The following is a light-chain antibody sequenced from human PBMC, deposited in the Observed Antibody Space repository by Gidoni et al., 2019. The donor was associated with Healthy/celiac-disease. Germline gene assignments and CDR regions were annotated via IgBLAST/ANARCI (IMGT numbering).Light chain of an antibody. CDR2: DVS. V-gene: IGLV2-14*01. CDR1: SSDVGGYNY. J-gene: IGLJ3*02. CDR3: SSYTSSSTLV. Sequence: QSALTQPASVSGSLGQPITISCPGTSSDVGGYNYVSCYQQHPSKAPKLMIYDVSNRPSGVSNRFSGSKSDNAASLTISGLQAEDEADYYSSSYTSSSTLVFGGGTKLTVL.